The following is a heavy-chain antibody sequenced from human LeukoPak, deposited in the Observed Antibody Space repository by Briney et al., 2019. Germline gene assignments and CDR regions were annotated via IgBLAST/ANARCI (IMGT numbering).Heavy chain of an antibody. J-gene: IGHJ2*01. V-gene: IGHV1-69*05. CDR1: GGTFSSYA. CDR2: IIPIFGTA. D-gene: IGHD6-13*01. Sequence: SVKVSCKASGGTFSSYAISWVRQAPGQGLEWMGRIIPIFGTANYAQKFQGRVAITTDESTSTAYMELSSLRSEDTAVYYCVRSVELNTELIAASLWYFDLWGRGTLVTVSS. CDR3: VRSVELNTELIAASLWYFDL.